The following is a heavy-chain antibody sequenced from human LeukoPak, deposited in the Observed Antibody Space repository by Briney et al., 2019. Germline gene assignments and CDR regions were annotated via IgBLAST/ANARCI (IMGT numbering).Heavy chain of an antibody. CDR3: ARNRGSTGGGDAFDI. CDR2: ISYDGSNK. V-gene: IGHV3-30*03. CDR1: GFTFSSYG. D-gene: IGHD3-10*01. J-gene: IGHJ3*02. Sequence: GGSLRLSCAASGFTFSSYGMHWVRQAPGKGLEWVAVISYDGSNKYYADSVKGRFTISRDNSKNTLYLQMNSLRAEDTAVYYCARNRGSTGGGDAFDIWGQGTMVTVSS.